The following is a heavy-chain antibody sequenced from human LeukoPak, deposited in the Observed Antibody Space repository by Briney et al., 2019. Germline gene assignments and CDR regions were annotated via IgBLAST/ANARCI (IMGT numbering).Heavy chain of an antibody. CDR1: GGSFSGYY. V-gene: IGHV4-34*01. Sequence: PSETLSLTCAVYGGSFSGYYWSWIRQPPGKGLEWIGEINHSGSTNYNPSLKSRVTISVDTSKNQFSLKLSSVTVADTAVYYCARAGSSMVRGVPGRYMDVWGKGTTVTVSS. D-gene: IGHD3-10*01. CDR2: INHSGST. J-gene: IGHJ6*03. CDR3: ARAGSSMVRGVPGRYMDV.